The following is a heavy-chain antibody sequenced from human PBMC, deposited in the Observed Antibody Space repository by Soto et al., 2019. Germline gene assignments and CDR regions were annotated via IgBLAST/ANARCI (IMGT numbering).Heavy chain of an antibody. CDR3: ARDGADYDDPYYGMDV. J-gene: IGHJ6*02. CDR2: IYSGGST. Sequence: EVQLVESGGGLIQPGGSLRLSCAASGFTVSSHYMSWVRQAPGKGLEWVSVIYSGGSTYYADSVKGRFTISRDNSKNTLYLQMNSLRAEDTAVYYCARDGADYDDPYYGMDVWGQGTTVTVSS. CDR1: GFTVSSHY. D-gene: IGHD4-17*01. V-gene: IGHV3-53*01.